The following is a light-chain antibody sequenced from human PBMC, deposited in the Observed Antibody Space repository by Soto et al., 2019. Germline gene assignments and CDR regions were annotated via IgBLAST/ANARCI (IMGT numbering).Light chain of an antibody. CDR1: QGISNY. CDR3: QKYNSAPPFT. V-gene: IGKV1-27*01. J-gene: IGKJ3*01. CDR2: AAS. Sequence: DIQMTQSPSSLSASVGDRVTITCRASQGISNYLAWYQQKPGKVPKLLIYAASTLQSGVPSRFSGSXXXTXXTLTISSLQPEDVATYYCQKYNSAPPFTFGPGTKVDIK.